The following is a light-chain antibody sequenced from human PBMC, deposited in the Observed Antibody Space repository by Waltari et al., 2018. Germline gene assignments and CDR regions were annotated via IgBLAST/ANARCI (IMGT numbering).Light chain of an antibody. CDR2: WAS. V-gene: IGKV4-1*01. CDR3: QQYYSIPLT. J-gene: IGKJ4*01. Sequence: DIVMTQSHDSLAVSLGERATIHCKSSQSVLYSSNNKNYLAWYQKKQGQPPKLLIYWASTREAGVPDRFSGSGSGTDFTLTISSLQADDVAIYYCQQYYSIPLTFGGGNKVEIK. CDR1: QSVLYSSNNKNY.